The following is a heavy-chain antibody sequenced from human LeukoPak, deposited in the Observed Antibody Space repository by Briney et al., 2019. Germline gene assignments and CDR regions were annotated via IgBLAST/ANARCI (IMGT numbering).Heavy chain of an antibody. CDR2: IYYSGST. Sequence: PSETLSLTCTVSGGSISSSSYYWGWIRQPPGKGLEWIGSIYYSGSTYYNPSLKSRVTISVDTSKNQFSLKLSSVTAADTAVYYCARVGYSSSWQSTFDYWGQGTLVTVSS. CDR1: GGSISSSSYY. V-gene: IGHV4-39*07. D-gene: IGHD6-13*01. J-gene: IGHJ4*02. CDR3: ARVGYSSSWQSTFDY.